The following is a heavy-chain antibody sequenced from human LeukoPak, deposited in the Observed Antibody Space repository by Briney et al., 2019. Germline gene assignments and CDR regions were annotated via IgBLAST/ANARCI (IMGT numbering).Heavy chain of an antibody. V-gene: IGHV1-46*01. CDR3: AREVWAAAAGTGYFDY. J-gene: IGHJ4*02. CDR2: INPSGGST. D-gene: IGHD6-13*01. CDR1: GYTFTSYY. Sequence: ASVKVSCKASGYTFTSYYMHWVRQAPGQGLEWMGIINPSGGSTSYAQKFQGRVTMTRDMSTSTVYMELSSLRFEDTAVYYCAREVWAAAAGTGYFDYWGQGTLVTVSS.